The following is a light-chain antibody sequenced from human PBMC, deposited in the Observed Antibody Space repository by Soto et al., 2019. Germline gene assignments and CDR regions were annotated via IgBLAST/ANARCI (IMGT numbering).Light chain of an antibody. CDR2: GTS. V-gene: IGKV3-20*01. J-gene: IGKJ4*01. CDR3: QQYASSIT. Sequence: EIVLTQSPGTLSLSPGERVTLSCRASQTVTNRYFAWYQHRRGQAPRLLIYGTSNRATGVPDRFSGSGSGTDFSLTIARLEPEDFAVYFCQQYASSITLGGGTKVEFK. CDR1: QTVTNRY.